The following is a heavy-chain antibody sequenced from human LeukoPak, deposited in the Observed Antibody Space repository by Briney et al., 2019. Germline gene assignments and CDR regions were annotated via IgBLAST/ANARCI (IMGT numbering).Heavy chain of an antibody. Sequence: PSETLSLTCTVSGGSISTYYWSWIRQPPGKGLEWIGYIYHSGSTKYNPSLKSRVTISVDTSKNQFSLKLSSVTAADTAVYYCARLTSGGPSDYWGQGTLVTVSS. CDR3: ARLTSGGPSDY. CDR2: IYHSGST. J-gene: IGHJ4*02. D-gene: IGHD3-10*01. V-gene: IGHV4-59*12. CDR1: GGSISTYY.